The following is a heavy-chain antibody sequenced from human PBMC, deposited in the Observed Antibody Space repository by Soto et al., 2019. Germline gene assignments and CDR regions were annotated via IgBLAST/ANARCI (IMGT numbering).Heavy chain of an antibody. CDR3: ANYRNISREGFDI. Sequence: QVHLVQSGAEVRRPGASVKVSCQASGYTSPIYDIEWVRQATGQRLEWMGWMNPKKGNRYPAPKFQGRLTMTWNTSTTTDYMELTTLRYEVTAVYYCANYRNISREGFDICGQGTLVTVS. J-gene: IGHJ3*02. V-gene: IGHV1-8*01. D-gene: IGHD1-1*01. CDR1: GYTSPIYD. CDR2: MNPKKGNR.